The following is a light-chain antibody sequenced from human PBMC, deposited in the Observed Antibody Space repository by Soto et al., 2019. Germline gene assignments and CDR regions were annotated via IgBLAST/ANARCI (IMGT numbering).Light chain of an antibody. V-gene: IGKV3-11*01. CDR3: QQRASWPWT. CDR2: DAS. Sequence: DIVLTQSPATLSLSPGERATLSCRASQTVVGVLAWYQQKPGQAPRLLIYDASNRAAAIPARFSGSGSGTDYTLTTSSLEPEDFAIYYCQQRASWPWTFGQGTKVEIK. J-gene: IGKJ1*01. CDR1: QTVVGV.